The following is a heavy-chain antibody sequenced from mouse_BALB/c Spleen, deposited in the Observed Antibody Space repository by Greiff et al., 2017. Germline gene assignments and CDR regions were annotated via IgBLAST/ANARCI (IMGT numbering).Heavy chain of an antibody. J-gene: IGHJ4*01. V-gene: IGHV1-4*01. CDR2: INPSSGYT. Sequence: VQLQQSGAELARPGASVKMSCKASGYTFTSYTMHWVKQRPGQGLEWIGYINPSSGYTNYNQKFKDKATLTADKSSSTAYMQLSSLTSEDSAVYDCARCGNYDAMDYWGQGTSVTVSS. CDR1: GYTFTSYT. D-gene: IGHD2-1*01. CDR3: ARCGNYDAMDY.